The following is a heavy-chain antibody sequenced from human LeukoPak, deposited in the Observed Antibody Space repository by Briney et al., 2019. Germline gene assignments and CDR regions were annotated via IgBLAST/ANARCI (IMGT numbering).Heavy chain of an antibody. CDR3: ARDNSVGDTAWWFDP. Sequence: ASVKVSCKASGYTFTSYYMHWVRQAPGQGLEWMGPINPSGSSTSYAQKFQGRLSLTRDMSTSTDYMELSSLRSEDTAVYYCARDNSVGDTAWWFDPWGQGTLVTVSS. J-gene: IGHJ5*02. CDR2: INPSGSST. CDR1: GYTFTSYY. D-gene: IGHD1-26*01. V-gene: IGHV1-46*01.